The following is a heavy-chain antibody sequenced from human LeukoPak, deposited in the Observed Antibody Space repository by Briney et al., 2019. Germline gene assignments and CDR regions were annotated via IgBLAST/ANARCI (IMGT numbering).Heavy chain of an antibody. D-gene: IGHD3-3*01. CDR1: GYTFTDYY. Sequence: GASVKVSCKASGYTFTDYYIHWVRQAPGQGLEWMGWINPNSGGTKSAPKFQGRVTMTRDTSISTAYMELSRLRSDDTAVYYCVRFSPRDPLDYWGQGTLVTVSS. CDR2: INPNSGGT. V-gene: IGHV1-2*02. J-gene: IGHJ4*02. CDR3: VRFSPRDPLDY.